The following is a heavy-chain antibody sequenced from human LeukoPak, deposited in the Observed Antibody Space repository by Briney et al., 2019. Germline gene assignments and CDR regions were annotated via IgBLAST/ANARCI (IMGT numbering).Heavy chain of an antibody. J-gene: IGHJ4*02. CDR3: AKDPGWLGELSLYPTD. V-gene: IGHV3-66*02. CDR2: IYSGGST. Sequence: PGGSLRLSCAASGFTFRDYYMSWIRQAPGKGLEWVSVIYSGGSTYYADSVKGRFTISRDNSKNTLYLQMNSLRAEDTAVYYCAKDPGWLGELSLYPTDWGQGTLVTVSS. D-gene: IGHD3-16*02. CDR1: GFTFRDYY.